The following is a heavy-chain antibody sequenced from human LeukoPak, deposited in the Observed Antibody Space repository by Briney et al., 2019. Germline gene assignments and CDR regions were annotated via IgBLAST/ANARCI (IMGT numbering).Heavy chain of an antibody. CDR2: TWNDGSKA. J-gene: IGHJ4*02. V-gene: IGHV3-30*02. CDR3: AKDLFETHWGEVFDY. CDR1: GFTLRTYS. Sequence: PGGSLRLSCAASGFTLRTYSVHWVRQAPGKGLEWVAVTWNDGSKAAYADSVKGRFTVSRDNSKNTVFLQMDSLRVDDTAVYYCAKDLFETHWGEVFDYWGQGTLVIVSS. D-gene: IGHD7-27*01.